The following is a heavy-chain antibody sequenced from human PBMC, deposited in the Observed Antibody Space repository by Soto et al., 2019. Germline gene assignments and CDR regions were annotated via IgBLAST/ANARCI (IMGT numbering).Heavy chain of an antibody. Sequence: QVQLQESGPGLVKPSQTLSLTCTVPGGSISSGGYYCSWIRQHQGKGLEWIGYIYYSGSTDYKPSLKIRLTISVDTSKKHFSLMLSSGTAADTRVYCCARLGYSDGSGYCAFKIWGPGTMATVFS. CDR1: GGSISSGGYY. D-gene: IGHD3-22*01. CDR3: ARLGYSDGSGYCAFKI. V-gene: IGHV4-31*03. J-gene: IGHJ3*02. CDR2: IYYSGST.